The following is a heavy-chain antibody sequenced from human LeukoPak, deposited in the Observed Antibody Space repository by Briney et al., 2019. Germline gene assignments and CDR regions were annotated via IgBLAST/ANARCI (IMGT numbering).Heavy chain of an antibody. CDR1: GFTFSSYA. J-gene: IGHJ4*02. V-gene: IGHV3-23*01. CDR2: ISGSGGST. Sequence: GGSLRLSCAASGFTFSSYAMNWVRHAPGKGLEWVSTISGSGGSTYYADSVKGRFTISRDNSKNTLYLQMNSLRAEDTAVYYCAKSGKDSSGWGAFNCWGQGTLVTVSS. CDR3: AKSGKDSSGWGAFNC. D-gene: IGHD6-19*01.